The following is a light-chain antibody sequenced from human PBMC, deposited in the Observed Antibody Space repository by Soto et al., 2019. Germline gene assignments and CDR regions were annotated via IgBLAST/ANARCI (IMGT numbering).Light chain of an antibody. J-gene: IGKJ2*01. CDR2: LGS. CDR1: QSLLHSNGYNF. Sequence: DIVMTQSPLSLPVTPGEPASISCRSSQSLLHSNGYNFLDWYLQKPGQSPQLLIHLGSNRASGVPERFSGSGSGTDFTLRISRVEAEDVGVYYCMQALQTPPYTFGQGTKVEIK. V-gene: IGKV2-28*01. CDR3: MQALQTPPYT.